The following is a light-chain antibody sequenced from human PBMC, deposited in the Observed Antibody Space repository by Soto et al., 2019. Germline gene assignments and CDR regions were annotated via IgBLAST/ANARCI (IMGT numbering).Light chain of an antibody. CDR1: QSVSSSY. CDR3: QQYGSSPHT. Sequence: EIVLTQSPGTLSLSPGERATLSCRASQSVSSSYLAGYQHKPGQAPTLLIYGASSRATGIPDRFSGSGSGTDFALTISRLEPEDFAVYYCQQYGSSPHTFGQGTKLEIK. CDR2: GAS. V-gene: IGKV3-20*01. J-gene: IGKJ2*01.